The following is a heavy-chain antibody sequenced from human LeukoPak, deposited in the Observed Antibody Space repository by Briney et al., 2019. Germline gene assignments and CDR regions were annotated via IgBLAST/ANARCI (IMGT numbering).Heavy chain of an antibody. CDR3: AREAYCSSTSCYNAEYFQH. J-gene: IGHJ1*01. CDR2: IKQDGSEK. D-gene: IGHD2-2*02. CDR1: GFTFSSYW. Sequence: GGSLRLSCAASGFTFSSYWMSWARQAPGKGLEWVANIKQDGSEKYYVDSVKGRFTISRDNAKNSLYLQMNSLRAEDTAVYYCAREAYCSSTSCYNAEYFQHWGQGTLVTVSS. V-gene: IGHV3-7*03.